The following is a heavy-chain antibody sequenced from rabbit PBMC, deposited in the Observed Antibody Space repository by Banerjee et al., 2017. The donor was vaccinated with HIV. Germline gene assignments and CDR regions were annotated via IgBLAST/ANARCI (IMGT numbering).Heavy chain of an antibody. J-gene: IGHJ4*01. CDR3: ARDAADTTYPYYFNL. D-gene: IGHD8-1*01. V-gene: IGHV1S45*01. CDR2: IYGGSSGST. Sequence: QEQLKETGGGLVQPGGSLTLSCTASGFSFSSSYWICWVRQAPGKGLEWIACIYGGSSGSTYYASWAKGRFTISKTSSTTVTLQMTSLTAADTATYFCARDAADTTYPYYFNLWGQGTLVTVS. CDR1: GFSFSSSYW.